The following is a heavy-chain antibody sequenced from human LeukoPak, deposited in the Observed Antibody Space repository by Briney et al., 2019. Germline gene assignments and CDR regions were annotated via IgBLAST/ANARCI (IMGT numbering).Heavy chain of an antibody. V-gene: IGHV1-18*01. CDR1: GYTFTSYG. J-gene: IGHJ6*03. CDR2: ISAYNGNT. CDR3: ARALGYDSSGYYSSSYYYYMDV. Sequence: ASVKVSCKASGYTFTSYGISWVRQAPGQGLEWMGWISAYNGNTNYAQKLQGRVTMTTDTSTSTAYMELRSLRSDDTAVYYCARALGYDSSGYYSSSYYYYMDVWGKGTTVTVSS. D-gene: IGHD3-22*01.